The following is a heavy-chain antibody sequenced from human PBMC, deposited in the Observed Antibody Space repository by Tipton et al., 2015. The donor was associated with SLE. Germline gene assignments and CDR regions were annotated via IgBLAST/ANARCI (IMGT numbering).Heavy chain of an antibody. J-gene: IGHJ4*02. CDR3: ARVAAAGTVDY. CDR1: GGSFSGYF. CDR2: IYYSGST. V-gene: IGHV4-59*07. Sequence: TLSLTCAVYGGSFSGYFWSWIRQPPGKGLEWIGYIYYSGSTNYNPSLKSRVTISVDTSKNQFSLKLSSVTAADTAVYYCARVAAAGTVDYWGQGTLVTVSS. D-gene: IGHD6-13*01.